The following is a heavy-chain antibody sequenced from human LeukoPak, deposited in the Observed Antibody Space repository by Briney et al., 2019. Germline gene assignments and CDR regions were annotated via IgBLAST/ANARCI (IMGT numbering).Heavy chain of an antibody. CDR1: GGSISSSSYY. D-gene: IGHD3-10*01. V-gene: IGHV4-39*01. CDR2: IYYSGST. CDR3: ARATYYYGSGSYLSVDY. Sequence: SETLSLTCTVSGGSISSSSYYWGWIRQPPGKGLEWIGSIYYSGSTYYNPSLKSRVTISVDTSKNQLSLKLSSVTAADTAVYYCARATYYYGSGSYLSVDYWGQGTLVTASS. J-gene: IGHJ4*02.